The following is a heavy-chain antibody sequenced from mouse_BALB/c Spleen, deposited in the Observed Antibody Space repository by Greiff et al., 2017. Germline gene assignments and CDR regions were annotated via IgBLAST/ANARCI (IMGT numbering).Heavy chain of an antibody. D-gene: IGHD2-14*01. Sequence: QVQLQQSGAELAKPGASVKMSCKASGYTFTSYWMHWVKQRPGQGLEWIGYINPSTGYTEYNQKFKDKATLTADKSSSTAYMQLSSLTSEDSAVYYCARGGRYDVEDAMDYWGQGTSVTVSS. J-gene: IGHJ4*01. CDR1: GYTFTSYW. CDR2: INPSTGYT. CDR3: ARGGRYDVEDAMDY. V-gene: IGHV1-7*01.